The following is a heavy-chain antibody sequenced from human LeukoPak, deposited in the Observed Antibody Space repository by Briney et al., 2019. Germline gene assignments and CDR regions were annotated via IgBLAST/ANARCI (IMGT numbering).Heavy chain of an antibody. CDR2: IYTSGDT. D-gene: IGHD2/OR15-2a*01. CDR3: ARLYPGYFYYMDV. V-gene: IGHV4-4*08. J-gene: IGHJ6*03. CDR1: GDSISSYY. Sequence: PSETLSLTCTVSGDSISSYYWTWIRQPPGKGLEWIGYIYTSGDTNYNPSLKSRVTISVDTSKKQFSLKLSSVTAADTAVYYCARLYPGYFYYMDVWGKGTTVTVSS.